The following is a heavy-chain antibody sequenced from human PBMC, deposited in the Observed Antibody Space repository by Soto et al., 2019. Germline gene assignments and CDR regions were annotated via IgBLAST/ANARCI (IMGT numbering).Heavy chain of an antibody. CDR3: AGDGDMGYSGYDLSAFDI. D-gene: IGHD5-12*01. Sequence: GASVKVSCKASGYTFTGYYMHWVRQAPGQGLEWMGWINPNSGGTNYAQKIQGWVTMTRDTSISTAYMELSRLRSDDTAVYYCAGDGDMGYSGYDLSAFDIWGQGTMVTVSS. J-gene: IGHJ3*02. V-gene: IGHV1-2*04. CDR2: INPNSGGT. CDR1: GYTFTGYY.